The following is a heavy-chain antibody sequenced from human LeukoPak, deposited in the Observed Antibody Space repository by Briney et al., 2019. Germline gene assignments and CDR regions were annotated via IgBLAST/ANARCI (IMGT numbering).Heavy chain of an antibody. CDR2: ISGSGGGT. V-gene: IGHV3-23*01. J-gene: IGHJ4*02. D-gene: IGHD2-21*02. CDR3: AKDLNIVVVTAIFDY. Sequence: GGSLRLSCAASGFAFGSYAMSWVRQAPGKGLEWVSSISGSGGGTYYADSVKGRFTISRDNSKNTLYLQMNSLRPEDTAVYYCAKDLNIVVVTAIFDYWGQGTLVTVSS. CDR1: GFAFGSYA.